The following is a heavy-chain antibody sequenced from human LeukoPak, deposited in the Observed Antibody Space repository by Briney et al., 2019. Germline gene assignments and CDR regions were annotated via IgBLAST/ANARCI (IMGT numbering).Heavy chain of an antibody. CDR3: ARATTYGDADY. CDR2: MYSSGTT. D-gene: IGHD4-17*01. CDR1: GGSISNYY. J-gene: IGHJ4*02. Sequence: TSETLFLTCTGPGGSISNYYCSWIRQPPGKGLQWIGYMYSSGTTNYNPSLKSRVTISVDTSKNQFSLTLSSVTAADTAVYYCARATTYGDADYWGQGTLVTVSS. V-gene: IGHV4-59*01.